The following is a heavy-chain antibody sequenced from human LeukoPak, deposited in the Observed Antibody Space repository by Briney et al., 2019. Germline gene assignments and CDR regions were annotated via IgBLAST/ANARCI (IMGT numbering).Heavy chain of an antibody. CDR1: GGSISIYY. Sequence: SETLSLTCTVSGGSISIYYWSWIRQPPGKGLEWIGYIYYSGSTNYKSSLKSRVTISVDTSKNQFSLKLSSVTAADTAVYYCARETSQKGAHYMDVWGKGTTVTISS. J-gene: IGHJ6*03. V-gene: IGHV4-59*01. CDR2: IYYSGST. D-gene: IGHD3-16*01. CDR3: ARETSQKGAHYMDV.